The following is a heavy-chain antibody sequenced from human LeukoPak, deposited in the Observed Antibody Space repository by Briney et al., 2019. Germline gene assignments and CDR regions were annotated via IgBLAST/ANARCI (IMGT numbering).Heavy chain of an antibody. Sequence: GGSLRLSCAASGFTFSSYSMNWVRQVPGKGLEWVSSISSSSTYINHADSVKGRITISRDNAKNSLHLQMNSLRAEDTAVYYCARVCGGDCYSEFAFDIWGQGTMVTVSS. V-gene: IGHV3-21*06. CDR2: ISSSSTYI. J-gene: IGHJ3*02. D-gene: IGHD2-21*01. CDR3: ARVCGGDCYSEFAFDI. CDR1: GFTFSSYS.